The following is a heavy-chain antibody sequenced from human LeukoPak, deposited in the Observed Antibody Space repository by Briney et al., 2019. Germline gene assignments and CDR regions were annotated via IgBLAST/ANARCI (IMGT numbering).Heavy chain of an antibody. CDR3: ARSFSRKNSSGSNYDY. V-gene: IGHV1-18*01. CDR1: GYTFTRYG. CDR2: ISPYNGNT. D-gene: IGHD3-22*01. Sequence: ASVKVSCKTSGYTFTRYGISWVRQAPGQGLEWMGWISPYNGNTNYAQKFKGRVTMTTDTSTSTAYMALSSLRSEDTAVYYCARSFSRKNSSGSNYDYWGQGTLVTASS. J-gene: IGHJ4*02.